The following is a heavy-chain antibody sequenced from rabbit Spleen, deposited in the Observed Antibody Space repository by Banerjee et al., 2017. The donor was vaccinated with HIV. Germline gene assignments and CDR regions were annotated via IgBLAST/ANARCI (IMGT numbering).Heavy chain of an antibody. Sequence: QSLEESGGDLVKPEGSLTLTCTASGFSFSRSSYMCWVGQSPGKGLECIACIYADSSGSTYYASWAKGRFTISRTSSTTVTLEMTSLTAADTATYFCARFYAGYGDFGYAAMWGQGTLVTVS. J-gene: IGHJ4*01. V-gene: IGHV1S40*01. D-gene: IGHD2-1*01. CDR1: GFSFSRSSY. CDR3: ARFYAGYGDFGYAAM. CDR2: IYADSSGST.